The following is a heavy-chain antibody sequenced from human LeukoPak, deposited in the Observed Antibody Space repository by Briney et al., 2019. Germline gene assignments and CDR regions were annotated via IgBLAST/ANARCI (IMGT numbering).Heavy chain of an antibody. J-gene: IGHJ4*02. CDR1: GGSIRSGDFY. V-gene: IGHV4-31*03. Sequence: SETLSLTCTVSGGSIRSGDFYWSWIRQHPGKGLEWIGYIYYSGTTYYSPSLKSRVTISLDTSKNQFSLKPSSVTAADTAVYYCARGRDGGNYTPLDYWGQGTLVTVSS. CDR3: ARGRDGGNYTPLDY. CDR2: IYYSGTT. D-gene: IGHD4-23*01.